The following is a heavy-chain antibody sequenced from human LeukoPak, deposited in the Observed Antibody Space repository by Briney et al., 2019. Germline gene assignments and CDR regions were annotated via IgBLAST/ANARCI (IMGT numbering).Heavy chain of an antibody. D-gene: IGHD3-22*01. V-gene: IGHV1-69*05. CDR2: VIAIFGRI. CDR1: GGTFNSYG. J-gene: IGHJ4*02. Sequence: GASVKVSCKAPGGTFNSYGISWVRQAPGQGLEWMGGVIAIFGRIKCGQKFQGRATMTTDESTSTAYMELSSLTSEDTGVYYCARGELGDRSGFSFFDYWGQGTLVTVSS. CDR3: ARGELGDRSGFSFFDY.